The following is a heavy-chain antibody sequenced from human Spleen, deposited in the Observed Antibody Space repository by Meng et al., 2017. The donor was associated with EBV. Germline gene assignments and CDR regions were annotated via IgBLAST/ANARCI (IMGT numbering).Heavy chain of an antibody. Sequence: LPPGASGHGQVKPSETLSLTCTVSGDSISSFYYWGWIRQPPGRGLEWIGSVHYTGSTYYSPSLKSRVTVSVDTSKNQFSLRLTSVTAADTAVYYCARPFPSWQSPRLDPFGAWGQGTLVTVSS. V-gene: IGHV4-39*01. CDR3: ARPFPSWQSPRLDPFGA. CDR1: GDSISSFYY. CDR2: VHYTGST. J-gene: IGHJ5*02. D-gene: IGHD6-19*01.